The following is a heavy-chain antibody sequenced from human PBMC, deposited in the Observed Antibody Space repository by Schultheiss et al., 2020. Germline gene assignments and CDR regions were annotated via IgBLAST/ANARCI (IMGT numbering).Heavy chain of an antibody. D-gene: IGHD3-22*01. CDR1: GFTFDDYA. V-gene: IGHV3-9*01. J-gene: IGHJ4*02. CDR2: ISWNSGSI. Sequence: GGSLRLSCAASGFTFDDYAMHWVRQAPGKGLEWVSGISWNSGSIGYADSVKGRFTISRDNSKNTLYLQMNSLRAEDTAVYYCAKAQRVGSKVVTPFDYWGQGTLVTVSA. CDR3: AKAQRVGSKVVTPFDY.